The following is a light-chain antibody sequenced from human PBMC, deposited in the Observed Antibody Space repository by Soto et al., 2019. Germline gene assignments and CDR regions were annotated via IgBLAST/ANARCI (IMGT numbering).Light chain of an antibody. Sequence: LTQPASVSGSPGQSITISCTGTSSDVGSYNLVSWYQQHPGKAPKVMIYEGSKRPSGVSNRFSGSKSGNTASLTISGLQAEDEADYYCCSYAGTSTYVFGTGTKVTVL. V-gene: IGLV2-23*01. CDR3: CSYAGTSTYV. J-gene: IGLJ1*01. CDR2: EGS. CDR1: SSDVGSYNL.